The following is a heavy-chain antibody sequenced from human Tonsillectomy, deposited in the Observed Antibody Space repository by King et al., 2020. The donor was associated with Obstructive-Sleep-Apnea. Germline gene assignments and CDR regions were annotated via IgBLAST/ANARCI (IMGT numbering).Heavy chain of an antibody. Sequence: VQLVESGGGLVQPGGSLRLSCAASGFTFSSYAMSWVRQAPGRGLEWVSASSGSGGSTYYADPVKGRVTISRDNSKNTLYLQRNSLRAEDTAVYYCAKEGATDYDVDYWGQGTLVTVSS. CDR1: GFTFSSYA. CDR2: SSGSGGST. CDR3: AKEGATDYDVDY. J-gene: IGHJ4*02. D-gene: IGHD4-17*01. V-gene: IGHV3-23*04.